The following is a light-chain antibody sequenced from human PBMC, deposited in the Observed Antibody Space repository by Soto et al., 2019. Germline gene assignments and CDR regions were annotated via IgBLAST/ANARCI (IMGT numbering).Light chain of an antibody. CDR3: QQSFSPLWT. Sequence: DIQMTQSPSSLSASVGDRVTITCRASQSISNYLNWYQQKPGKAPKLLIYAASSMQSGVPSRFSGSGSETDFTLTTSSLQPDDSATYYCQQSFSPLWTFGQGTKVEV. J-gene: IGKJ1*01. V-gene: IGKV1-39*01. CDR2: AAS. CDR1: QSISNY.